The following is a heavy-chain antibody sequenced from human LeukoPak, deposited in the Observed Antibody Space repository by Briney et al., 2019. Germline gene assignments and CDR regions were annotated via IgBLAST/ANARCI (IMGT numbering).Heavy chain of an antibody. CDR3: AKAPGGGIMRSYFDP. D-gene: IGHD1-14*01. J-gene: IGHJ5*02. CDR2: ISWNSDSI. CDR1: GFTFDDYA. V-gene: IGHV3-9*01. Sequence: GGSPRLSCAASGFTFDDYAMHWVRQAPGKGLEWVSGISWNSDSIVYADSVRGRFIISRDSAKNSLYLQMNSLRAEDTALYFCAKAPGGGIMRSYFDPWGQGTLVTVSS.